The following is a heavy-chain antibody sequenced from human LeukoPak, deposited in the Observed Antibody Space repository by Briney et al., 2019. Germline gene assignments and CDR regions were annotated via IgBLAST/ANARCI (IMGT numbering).Heavy chain of an antibody. Sequence: SQTLSLTFAISGDSVSSNSATWNWIRQSPSRGLEWLGRTYYRSKWNNDYAVSVESRITINTDISKNQFSLQMNSVTPEDTAVYYCARDLSGRAWEGFDYWGQGTLVTVSS. CDR3: ARDLSGRAWEGFDY. CDR2: TYYRSKWNN. V-gene: IGHV6-1*01. CDR1: GDSVSSNSAT. D-gene: IGHD6-25*01. J-gene: IGHJ4*02.